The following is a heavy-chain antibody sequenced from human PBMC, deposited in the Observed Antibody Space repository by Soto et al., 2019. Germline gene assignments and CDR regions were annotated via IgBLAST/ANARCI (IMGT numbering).Heavy chain of an antibody. V-gene: IGHV1-46*01. J-gene: IGHJ4*02. CDR3: ARDHSNNYYDSNGNYEVY. Sequence: ASVKVSCKASGYTFTSYYMHWVRQAPGQGLEWMGIINPSGGSTSYAQKFQGRVTMTRDTSTSTVYMELSSLRSEDTAVYYCARDHSNNYYDSNGNYEVYWGQGTLVTVS. D-gene: IGHD3-22*01. CDR2: INPSGGST. CDR1: GYTFTSYY.